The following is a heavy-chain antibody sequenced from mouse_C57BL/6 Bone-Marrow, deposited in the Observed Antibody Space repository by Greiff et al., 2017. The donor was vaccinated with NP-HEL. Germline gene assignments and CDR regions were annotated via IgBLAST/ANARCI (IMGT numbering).Heavy chain of an antibody. J-gene: IGHJ3*01. CDR2: IYPRSGNT. Sequence: QVQLQQSGAELARPGASVKLSCKASGYTFTSYGISWVKQRTGQGLEWIGEIYPRSGNTSYNEKFKGKATLTADKSSSTAYMELRSLTSEDSAVYFCAREGAYYYGSSYGWFAYWGQGTLVTVSA. V-gene: IGHV1-81*01. D-gene: IGHD1-1*01. CDR1: GYTFTSYG. CDR3: AREGAYYYGSSYGWFAY.